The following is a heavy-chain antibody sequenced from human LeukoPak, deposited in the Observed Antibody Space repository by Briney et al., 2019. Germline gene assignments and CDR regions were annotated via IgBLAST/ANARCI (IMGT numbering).Heavy chain of an antibody. CDR3: ARGSVSPSLYFDY. Sequence: ASVKVSCKTSGYSFTNYGITWVRQAPGQGLEWMGWISGYNSKPFYAQNFQGRVTMTTDTSTSTVYMEVRSLRSDDTAVYYCARGSVSPSLYFDYWGQGTLVTVSS. V-gene: IGHV1-18*01. CDR1: GYSFTNYG. CDR2: ISGYNSKP. D-gene: IGHD3-16*01. J-gene: IGHJ4*02.